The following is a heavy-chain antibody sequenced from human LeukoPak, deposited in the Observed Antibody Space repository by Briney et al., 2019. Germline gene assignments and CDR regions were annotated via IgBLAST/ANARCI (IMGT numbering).Heavy chain of an antibody. CDR2: IYYSGST. V-gene: IGHV4-39*01. CDR1: GGSISSSSYY. D-gene: IGHD4-11*01. J-gene: IGHJ4*02. Sequence: PSETLSLTCTVSGGSISSSSYYWGWIRQPPGKGLEWIGSIYYSGSTYYNPSLKSRVTMSVDTSKNQFSLKLSSVTAADTAVYYCARLLSTVTTHYYFDYWGQGSLVTVSS. CDR3: ARLLSTVTTHYYFDY.